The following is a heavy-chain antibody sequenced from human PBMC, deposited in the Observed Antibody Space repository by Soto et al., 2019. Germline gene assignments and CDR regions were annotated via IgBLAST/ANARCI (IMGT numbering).Heavy chain of an antibody. CDR3: ARGTYGDYAEYDYYYYMDV. J-gene: IGHJ6*03. Sequence: SETLSLTCAVCGGSFSGYYWSWIRQHPGKGLEWIGEINHSGSTNYNPSLKSRVTISVDTSKNQFSLKLSSVTAADTAVYYCARGTYGDYAEYDYYYYMDVWGKGTTVTVSS. V-gene: IGHV4-34*01. D-gene: IGHD4-17*01. CDR2: INHSGST. CDR1: GGSFSGYY.